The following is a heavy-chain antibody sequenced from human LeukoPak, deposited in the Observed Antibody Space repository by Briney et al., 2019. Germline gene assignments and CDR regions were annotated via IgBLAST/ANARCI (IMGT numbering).Heavy chain of an antibody. J-gene: IGHJ4*02. V-gene: IGHV5-51*01. CDR3: ARPGYCSGGSCYHFDY. CDR2: YPGDSDT. D-gene: IGHD2-15*01. Sequence: YPGDSDTRYSPSFKGHVTISADRSITTAYLQWSSLKASDSAMYYCARPGYCSGGSCYHFDYWGQGTLVTVSS.